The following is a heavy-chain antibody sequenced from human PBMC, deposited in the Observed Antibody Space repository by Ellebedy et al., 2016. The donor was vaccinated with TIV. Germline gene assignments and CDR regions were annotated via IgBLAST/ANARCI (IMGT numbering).Heavy chain of an antibody. V-gene: IGHV5-10-1*01. CDR2: IDPSDFYT. Sequence: KVSCKGSGYRFTSNWISWVRQMPGKGLEWMGRIDPSDFYTNYSPSFEGHVTISVDKSISTAYLQWSSLKASDTAMYYCARHGPAVSRNWFDPWGQGTLVTVSS. J-gene: IGHJ5*02. CDR1: GYRFTSNW. CDR3: ARHGPAVSRNWFDP. D-gene: IGHD4-11*01.